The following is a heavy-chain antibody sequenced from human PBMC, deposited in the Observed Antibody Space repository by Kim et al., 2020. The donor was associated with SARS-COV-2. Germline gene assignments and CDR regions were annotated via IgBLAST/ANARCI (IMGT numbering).Heavy chain of an antibody. V-gene: IGHV1-3*01. J-gene: IGHJ6*02. CDR3: AKGGGGTAYYYGMDV. D-gene: IGHD1-1*01. Sequence: QKCQGRVTITRDTSASAAYMERSSLRAEDTAVYYCAKGGGGTAYYYGMDVWGQGTTVTVSS.